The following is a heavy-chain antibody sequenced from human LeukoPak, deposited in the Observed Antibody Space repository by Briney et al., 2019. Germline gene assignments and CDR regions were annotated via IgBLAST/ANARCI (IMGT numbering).Heavy chain of an antibody. Sequence: ASVKVSCKASGYTFTSYDINWVRQATGQGLEWMGWMNPNSGNTGYAQTLQGRVTMTRNTSISTAYMELSSLRSEDTAVYYCAREPARDYGDRLPFDYWGQGTLVTVSS. D-gene: IGHD4-17*01. V-gene: IGHV1-8*01. CDR2: MNPNSGNT. CDR3: AREPARDYGDRLPFDY. CDR1: GYTFTSYD. J-gene: IGHJ4*02.